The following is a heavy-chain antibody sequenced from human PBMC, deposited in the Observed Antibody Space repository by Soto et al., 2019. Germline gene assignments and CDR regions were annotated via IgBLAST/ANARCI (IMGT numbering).Heavy chain of an antibody. CDR1: GFTFSSYG. CDR3: ARDPRPGDYYFDS. Sequence: GGSLRLSCAASGFTFSSYGMHWVRQAPGKGLEWVAVIWFHGTNEYYAESVKGRFTISRDNSKNSLYLQMNSLRVEDTAVYFCARDPRPGDYYFDSWGQGTLVTVSS. J-gene: IGHJ4*02. V-gene: IGHV3-33*01. D-gene: IGHD4-17*01. CDR2: IWFHGTNE.